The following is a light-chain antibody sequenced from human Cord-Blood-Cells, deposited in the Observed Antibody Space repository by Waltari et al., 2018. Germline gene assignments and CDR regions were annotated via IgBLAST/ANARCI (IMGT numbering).Light chain of an antibody. CDR2: EGS. V-gene: IGLV2-23*01. J-gene: IGLJ3*02. CDR3: CSYAGSSTWV. Sequence: QSALTQPASVSGSPGQSITIPCPGTSSDVGSYNLVSRYQQHPGKAPKLMIYEGSKRPSGVSNRFSGYKSGNTASLTISGLQAEDEADYYCCSYAGSSTWVFGGGTKLTVL. CDR1: SSDVGSYNL.